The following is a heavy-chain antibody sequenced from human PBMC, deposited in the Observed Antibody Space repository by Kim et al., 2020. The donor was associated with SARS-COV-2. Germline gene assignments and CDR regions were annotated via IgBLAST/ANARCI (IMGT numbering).Heavy chain of an antibody. CDR1: GFTFSNYW. Sequence: GGSLRLSCAASGFTFSNYWMSWVRQAPGRGLEWVANIKPEGSEKHYADSVKGRFTMSRDNAKNSLYLQMNSLRAEDTAVYYCARGGWLGAFNIWGQGTMVTVSS. CDR2: IKPEGSEK. J-gene: IGHJ3*02. D-gene: IGHD3-9*01. CDR3: ARGGWLGAFNI. V-gene: IGHV3-7*01.